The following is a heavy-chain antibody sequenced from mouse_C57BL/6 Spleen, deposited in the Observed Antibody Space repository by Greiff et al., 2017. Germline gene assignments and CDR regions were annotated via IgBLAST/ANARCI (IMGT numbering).Heavy chain of an antibody. J-gene: IGHJ4*01. CDR3: ARSSSGYNCAMDY. CDR1: GFTFTDYY. Sequence: EVMLVESGGGLVQPGGSLNLSCAASGFTFTDYYMSWVRQPPGKALEWLGFIRNKANGYTTEYSASVKGRFTISRANSQSILYLQMNALRDEDSATYYCARSSSGYNCAMDYWGQGTSVTVSS. D-gene: IGHD3-2*02. V-gene: IGHV7-3*01. CDR2: IRNKANGYTT.